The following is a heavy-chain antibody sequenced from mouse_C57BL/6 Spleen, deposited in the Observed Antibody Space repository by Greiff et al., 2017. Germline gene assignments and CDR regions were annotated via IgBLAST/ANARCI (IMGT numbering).Heavy chain of an antibody. V-gene: IGHV1-61*01. CDR1: CYTFTSYC. CDR3: ARGGFGSSYAMDY. J-gene: IGHJ4*01. D-gene: IGHD1-1*01. Sequence: QVQLQQSGAELVRPGSSVKLSCKASCYTFTSYCMDWVKQRPGQGLEWIGNLYPSYSETNYTQKFKEKATLTVDKASSTAYMQLSSLTSEDSAVYYCARGGFGSSYAMDYWGQGTSVTVSS. CDR2: LYPSYSET.